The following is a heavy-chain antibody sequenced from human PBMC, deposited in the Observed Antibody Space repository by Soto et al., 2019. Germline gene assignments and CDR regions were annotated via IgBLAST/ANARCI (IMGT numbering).Heavy chain of an antibody. CDR1: GYTFTSYG. Sequence: GASVKVSCKASGYTFTSYGISWVRQAPGRGLEWMGWISAYNGNTNYAQKLQGRVTMTTDTSTSTAYMELRSLRSDDTAVYYCARMGFLQGFGVVIIPYYYYYGMDVWGQGTTVTVSS. V-gene: IGHV1-18*01. D-gene: IGHD3-3*01. J-gene: IGHJ6*02. CDR3: ARMGFLQGFGVVIIPYYYYYGMDV. CDR2: ISAYNGNT.